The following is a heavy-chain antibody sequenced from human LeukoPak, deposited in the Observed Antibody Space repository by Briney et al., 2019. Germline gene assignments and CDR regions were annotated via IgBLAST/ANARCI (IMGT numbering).Heavy chain of an antibody. V-gene: IGHV4-30-4*01. CDR1: GGSISSGDYY. J-gene: IGHJ4*02. CDR3: ARAIASSGSRLFDY. Sequence: SGTLSLTCTVSGGSISSGDYYWSWIRQPPGKGLEWIGYIYYSGSTYYNPSLKSRGTVSLDTSKNQFSLRLSSVTVADTAVYYCARAIASSGSRLFDYWGQGTLVTVSS. CDR2: IYYSGST. D-gene: IGHD3-10*01.